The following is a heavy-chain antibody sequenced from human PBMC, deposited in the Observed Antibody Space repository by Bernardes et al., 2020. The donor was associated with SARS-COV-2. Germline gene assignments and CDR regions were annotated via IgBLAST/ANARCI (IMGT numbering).Heavy chain of an antibody. CDR1: GYTLTELS. CDR2: LDPADGET. D-gene: IGHD1-26*01. V-gene: IGHV1-24*01. Sequence: ASVKVSCKVSGYTLTELSLHWVRQAPGKGLEWMGSLDPADGETINTEKFQGRVTMTEDTTTETAYMELSSLRSDDTAVYFCATGSGSSYNWLDPWGQGTLVTVSS. CDR3: ATGSGSSYNWLDP. J-gene: IGHJ5*02.